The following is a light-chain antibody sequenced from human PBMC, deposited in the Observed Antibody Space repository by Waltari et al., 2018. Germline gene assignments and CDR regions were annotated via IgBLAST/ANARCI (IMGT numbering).Light chain of an antibody. J-gene: IGKJ3*01. CDR2: DVS. Sequence: DIQMTQTPSSSSASVGDRVTITCQASQEISNYLNWYQQKPGRAPELLVYDVSNLETGVPSRFSGSRSGTHFTLTISSLQPEDVATYYCQRYDNLPIFAFGPGTK. CDR3: QRYDNLPIFA. CDR1: QEISNY. V-gene: IGKV1-33*01.